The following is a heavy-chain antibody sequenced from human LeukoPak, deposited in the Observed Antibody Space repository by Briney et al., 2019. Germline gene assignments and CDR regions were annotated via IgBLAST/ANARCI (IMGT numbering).Heavy chain of an antibody. CDR2: INQDGRET. J-gene: IGHJ4*02. CDR1: GFMFSTHW. Sequence: PGGSLRLSCGASGFMFSTHWMSWVRQAPGQGLEWVANINQDGRETYYVDSVKGRFTISRDNAQNSLYLQRNSLRAEDTAVYYCARDGVDAGIYFDYWGQGALVTVSS. V-gene: IGHV3-7*01. CDR3: ARDGVDAGIYFDY. D-gene: IGHD6-13*01.